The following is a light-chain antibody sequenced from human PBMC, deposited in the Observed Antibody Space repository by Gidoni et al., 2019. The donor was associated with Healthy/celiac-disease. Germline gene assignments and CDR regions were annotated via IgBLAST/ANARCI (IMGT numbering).Light chain of an antibody. CDR2: DDS. CDR3: QVWDSSSDSRV. V-gene: IGLV3-21*02. CDR1: KIGSKS. Sequence: SYVLTQPPSESVAPGQTARITCGGNKIGSKSVHWYQQKPGQAPVLVVYDDSDRPSGIPERFSGSNSGNTATLTISRVEAGDEADYYCQVWDSSSDSRVFGGGTKLTVL. J-gene: IGLJ3*02.